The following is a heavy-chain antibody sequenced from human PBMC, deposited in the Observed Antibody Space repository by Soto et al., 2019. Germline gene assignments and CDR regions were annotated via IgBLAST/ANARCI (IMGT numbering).Heavy chain of an antibody. CDR3: GRQGIDYLHGLVDV. Sequence: SETLSLTCTVSSGPDRSHNWGWIRQPPGRGLEWIGYVYYTGDTAYNPSLRGRVTISADTSTNDISLTLNSVTAADTAVYYCGRQGIDYLHGLVDVWGQGTTVTVSS. V-gene: IGHV4-59*08. CDR1: SGPDRSHN. D-gene: IGHD4-17*01. CDR2: VYYTGDT. J-gene: IGHJ6*01.